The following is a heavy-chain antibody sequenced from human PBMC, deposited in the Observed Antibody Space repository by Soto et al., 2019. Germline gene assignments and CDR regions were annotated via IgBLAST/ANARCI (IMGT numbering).Heavy chain of an antibody. J-gene: IGHJ3*02. V-gene: IGHV2-26*01. D-gene: IGHD6-13*01. CDR3: GRSYSNTWSAFDI. CDR2: VFSNDEK. Sequence: QVTLKESGPVLVKPTETLTLTCTVSGFSLSNTKMGVSWIRQPPGKALEWLAHVFSNDEKSYSTSLKNRLTISKDTSKSQVVLTMTNMDPVDTATYYCGRSYSNTWSAFDIWGQGTMVTVSS. CDR1: GFSLSNTKMG.